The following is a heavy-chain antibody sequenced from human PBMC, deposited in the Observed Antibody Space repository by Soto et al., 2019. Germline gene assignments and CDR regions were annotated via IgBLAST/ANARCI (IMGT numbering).Heavy chain of an antibody. V-gene: IGHV1-8*01. Sequence: QVQLVQSGAEVKKPGASVKVSCKASGYTFTSYDINWVRQATGQGLEWMGWMNPNSGNTGYAHKFQGRATMTRNTSLITAYTELRSLRSEYTAVYYSARERSLAADYWGQGTLVSVSS. J-gene: IGHJ4*02. CDR1: GYTFTSYD. D-gene: IGHD6-25*01. CDR2: MNPNSGNT. CDR3: ARERSLAADY.